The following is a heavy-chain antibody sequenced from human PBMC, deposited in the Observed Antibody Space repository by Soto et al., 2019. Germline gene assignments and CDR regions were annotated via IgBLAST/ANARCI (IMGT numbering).Heavy chain of an antibody. V-gene: IGHV3-23*01. CDR3: AKAKNDYNWDNRPPFDY. D-gene: IGHD1-20*01. CDR2: ISANDVGT. Sequence: GSLRLSCEASGFTLRNYAMTWVRQAPGKGLEWVSLISANDVGTYYAESVKTRFTISTDQSRNTVYLQMDSLRADDAAIYYCAKAKNDYNWDNRPPFDYWGQGTLVTVSS. J-gene: IGHJ4*02. CDR1: GFTLRNYA.